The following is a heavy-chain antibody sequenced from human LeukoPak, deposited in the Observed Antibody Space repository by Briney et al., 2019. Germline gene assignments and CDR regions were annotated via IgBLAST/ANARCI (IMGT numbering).Heavy chain of an antibody. V-gene: IGHV4-59*11. CDR3: ARYLGAGEYDS. CDR1: GRSISRHY. Sequence: SETLALTCTVSGRSISRHYWSWIRQPPGKGLEWIGYISKSGTPTYNPSLQSRVTISGDTSKNLFSLKLTSVTAADTAVYYCARYLGAGEYDSWGQGTLVAVSS. CDR2: ISKSGTP. D-gene: IGHD3-10*01. J-gene: IGHJ4*02.